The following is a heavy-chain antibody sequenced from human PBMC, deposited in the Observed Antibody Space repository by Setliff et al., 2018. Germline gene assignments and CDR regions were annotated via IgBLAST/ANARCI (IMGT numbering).Heavy chain of an antibody. CDR2: IGHTGSI. J-gene: IGHJ4*02. D-gene: IGHD2-21*02. CDR1: GYSISSGYI. CDR3: ARDLGHGGDSDY. V-gene: IGHV4-38-2*02. Sequence: PSETLSLTCTVSGYSISSGYIWGWIRQPPGKGLEWVGNIGHTGSINYNPSLKSRLTIPRDTSKNQVSLKLNSVTATDPAVYYCARDLGHGGDSDYWGQGILVTVSS.